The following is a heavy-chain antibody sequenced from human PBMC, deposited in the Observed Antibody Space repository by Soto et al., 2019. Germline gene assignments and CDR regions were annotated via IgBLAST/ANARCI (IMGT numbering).Heavy chain of an antibody. CDR1: GYTFTSYA. J-gene: IGHJ4*02. Sequence: VQLVQSGAEVEKPGASVKVSCEASGYTFTSYAMHWVRQAPGQRLEWMGWINAGNGVTKYSEKFQGRVTFTRLASARTAFLEANSLRSEDTAVYFCARDGCDGGSCYPDYWGQGTLVTVS. D-gene: IGHD2-15*01. V-gene: IGHV1-3*01. CDR2: INAGNGVT. CDR3: ARDGCDGGSCYPDY.